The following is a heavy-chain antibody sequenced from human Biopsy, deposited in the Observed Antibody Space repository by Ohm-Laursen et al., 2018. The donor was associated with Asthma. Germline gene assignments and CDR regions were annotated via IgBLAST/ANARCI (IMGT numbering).Heavy chain of an antibody. D-gene: IGHD6-19*01. CDR3: AREGVAGTHIED. Sequence: SLRLSCTAPRFTYEMHWVRQAPGKGLEWVAVISYDGSSIYYADSVKGRFTISRDNSKNTLFLQMNSLTAEDTAVYYCAREGVAGTHIEDWGQGTLVTVSS. V-gene: IGHV3-30-3*01. J-gene: IGHJ4*02. CDR1: RFTYE. CDR2: ISYDGSSI.